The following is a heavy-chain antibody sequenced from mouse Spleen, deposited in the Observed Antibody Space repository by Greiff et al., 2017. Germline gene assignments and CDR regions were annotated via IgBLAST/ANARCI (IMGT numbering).Heavy chain of an antibody. D-gene: IGHD1-1*01. Sequence: VQLQQSGAELVKPGASVKMSCKASGYTFTTYSIEWVKQSPGKSLEWIGNFHPYNDDTKYNEKFKGKATLTVEKSSSTAYLELSRLTSDDSAVYYCARSRDGSSSFAYWGQGTLVTVSA. J-gene: IGHJ3*01. CDR2: FHPYNDDT. CDR3: ARSRDGSSSFAY. V-gene: IGHV1-47*01. CDR1: GYTFTTYS.